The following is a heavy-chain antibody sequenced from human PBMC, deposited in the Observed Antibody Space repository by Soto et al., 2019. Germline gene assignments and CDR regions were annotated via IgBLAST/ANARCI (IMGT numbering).Heavy chain of an antibody. J-gene: IGHJ4*02. Sequence: PGGSLRLSCAASGFTFSNAWMSWVRQAPGKGLEWVGRIKSKTDSGTTDYAAPVKGRFTISRDDSKNKLYLQMNSMKPEDTSVYYCTTERTSRWYVFDYWGQGTLVTVYS. CDR2: IKSKTDSGTT. D-gene: IGHD2-2*01. CDR1: GFTFSNAW. V-gene: IGHV3-15*01. CDR3: TTERTSRWYVFDY.